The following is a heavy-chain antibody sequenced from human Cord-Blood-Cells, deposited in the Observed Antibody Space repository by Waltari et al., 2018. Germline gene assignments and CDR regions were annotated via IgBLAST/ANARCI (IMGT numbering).Heavy chain of an antibody. CDR2: IGIAGYT. V-gene: IGHV3-13*01. D-gene: IGHD6-13*01. Sequence: EVQLVESGGGLVQPGGSLRLSCAASGFPFSSYDMHGACKAQEKVLEWVSAIGIAGYTYYPGSVKGRFTISRENAKNSLYLQMNSLRAGDTAVYYCARSLAAGNRLGPYYYGMDVWGQGTTVTVSS. CDR1: GFPFSSYD. CDR3: ARSLAAGNRLGPYYYGMDV. J-gene: IGHJ6*02.